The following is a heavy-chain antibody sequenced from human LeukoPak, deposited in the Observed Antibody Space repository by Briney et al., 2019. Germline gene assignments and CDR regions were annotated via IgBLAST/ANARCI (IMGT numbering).Heavy chain of an antibody. J-gene: IGHJ4*02. Sequence: GGSLRLSCAASGFTSTNYAMNWVRQAPGKGLEWVSVLIGSSGSTDYADSVKGRFTISRDKSKNTLVLQMNSLRAEDTAIYFCAKGVYDYIEMGYFDSWGQGTLVSVSS. CDR3: AKGVYDYIEMGYFDS. V-gene: IGHV3-23*01. CDR2: LIGSSGST. D-gene: IGHD5/OR15-5a*01. CDR1: GFTSTNYA.